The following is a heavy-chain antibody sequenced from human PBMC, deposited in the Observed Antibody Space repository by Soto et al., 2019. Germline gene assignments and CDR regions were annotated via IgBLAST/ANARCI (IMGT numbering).Heavy chain of an antibody. J-gene: IGHJ4*02. CDR3: ARAWEHLYFAY. V-gene: IGHV4-61*01. D-gene: IGHD1-26*01. CDR2: IHYSGST. CDR1: GGSGSSTSDC. Sequence: SEMLSHTWTVAGGSGSSTSDCWTWIRQPPGKGLEWIGYIHYSGSTNYNPSLQSRVTISVDTSKNHFSLELTSVTAADTAVYYCARAWEHLYFAYWGQGALVTVSS.